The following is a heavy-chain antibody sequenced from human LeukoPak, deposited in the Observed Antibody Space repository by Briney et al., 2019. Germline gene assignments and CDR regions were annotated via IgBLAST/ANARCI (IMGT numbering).Heavy chain of an antibody. D-gene: IGHD3-10*01. J-gene: IGHJ4*02. V-gene: IGHV3-48*03. CDR2: ISRSGDTI. CDR3: ARDYASDY. CDR1: GFTFSRYE. Sequence: GGSLRLSCAASGFTFSRYEMNWVRQAPGKGLEWVSYISRSGDTIYFADSVKGRFTISRDNAKNSLYLQMSSLRAEDTAVYYCARDYASDYWGQGTLVAVSS.